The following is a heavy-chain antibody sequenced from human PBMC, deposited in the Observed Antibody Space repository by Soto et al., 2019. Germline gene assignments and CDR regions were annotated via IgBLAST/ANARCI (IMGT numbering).Heavy chain of an antibody. V-gene: IGHV1-18*03. D-gene: IGHD1-1*01. CDR2: ISAHNGNT. J-gene: IGHJ4*02. CDR3: AIGRYGDD. Sequence: QVHLVQSGAAVKKPGASVQVSCKGSGYAFTTYGITWVRQAPGQGLEWMGWISAHNGNTNYAQKLQGRVTVTRDTSTSIAYMVLRSLRSDDIAVYECAIGRYGDDWVQGALVTVAS. CDR1: GYAFTTYG.